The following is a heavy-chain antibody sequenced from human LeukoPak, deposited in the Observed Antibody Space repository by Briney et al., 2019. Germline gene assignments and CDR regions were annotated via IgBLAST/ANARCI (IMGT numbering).Heavy chain of an antibody. V-gene: IGHV3-64*01. CDR1: RFTFSNYA. Sequence: GGSLRLSCAASRFTFSNYAVHWVRQAPGKGLEHVSAISSNGGNTHYANSVKGRFTISRDNSKNTLHLQMGSLRAEDMAVYYCARLPVDAFDIWGQGTMVTVSS. J-gene: IGHJ3*02. D-gene: IGHD1-14*01. CDR3: ARLPVDAFDI. CDR2: ISSNGGNT.